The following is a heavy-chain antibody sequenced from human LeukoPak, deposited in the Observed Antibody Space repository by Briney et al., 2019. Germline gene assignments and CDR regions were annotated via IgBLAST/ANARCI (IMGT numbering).Heavy chain of an antibody. D-gene: IGHD3-22*01. CDR2: INPDSGGT. CDR3: ARVLLDIHDNSGFPNRPFDY. J-gene: IGHJ4*02. V-gene: IGHV1-2*02. Sequence: ASVKVSCKASGYTFTSYAMNWVRQAPGQGLEWMGWINPDSGGTNYALKFQGRVTMTRDTSKGTAYMELSRLRSDDTAVYYCARVLLDIHDNSGFPNRPFDYWGQGTLVTVSS. CDR1: GYTFTSYA.